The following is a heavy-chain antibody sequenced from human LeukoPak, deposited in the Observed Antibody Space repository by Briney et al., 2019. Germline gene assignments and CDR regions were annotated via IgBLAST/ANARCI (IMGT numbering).Heavy chain of an antibody. CDR1: GFTFSSYS. Sequence: GGSLRLSCAASGFTFSSYSMNWVRQAPGKGLEWVSSISSSSSYIYCADSVKGRFTISRDNAKNSLYLQMNSLRAEDTAVYYCARDQGTTYYYDSSGYTFDYWGQGTLVTVSS. J-gene: IGHJ4*02. CDR3: ARDQGTTYYYDSSGYTFDY. V-gene: IGHV3-21*01. CDR2: ISSSSSYI. D-gene: IGHD3-22*01.